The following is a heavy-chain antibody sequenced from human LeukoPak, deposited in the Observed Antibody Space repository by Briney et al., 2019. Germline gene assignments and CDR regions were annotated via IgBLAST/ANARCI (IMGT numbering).Heavy chain of an antibody. CDR3: ARLRFDDAFDI. J-gene: IGHJ3*02. CDR2: IYSGGST. Sequence: GGSLRLSCAASGFTVSSNYMSWVRQAPGKGLERVSVIYSGGSTYYADSVKGRFTISRDNAKNSLYLQMNSLRAEDTAVYYCARLRFDDAFDIWGQGTMVTVSS. D-gene: IGHD3-3*01. V-gene: IGHV3-66*01. CDR1: GFTVSSNY.